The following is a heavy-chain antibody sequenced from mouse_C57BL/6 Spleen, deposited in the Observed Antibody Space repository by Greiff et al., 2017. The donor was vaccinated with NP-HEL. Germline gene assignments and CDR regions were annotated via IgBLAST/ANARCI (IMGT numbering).Heavy chain of an antibody. D-gene: IGHD1-1*01. Sequence: VQLQQSGPELVKPGASVKISCKASGYTFTDYYMNWVKQSHGKSLEWIGDINPNNGGTSYNQKFKGKATLTVDKSSSTAYMELRSLTSEDSAVYYCAAITTVSHWYFDVWGTGTTVTVSS. CDR1: GYTFTDYY. CDR2: INPNNGGT. CDR3: AAITTVSHWYFDV. V-gene: IGHV1-26*01. J-gene: IGHJ1*03.